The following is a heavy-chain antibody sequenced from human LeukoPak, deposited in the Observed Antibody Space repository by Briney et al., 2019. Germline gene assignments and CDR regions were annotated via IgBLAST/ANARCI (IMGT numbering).Heavy chain of an antibody. J-gene: IGHJ4*02. CDR3: ARGDMVRGGFDY. V-gene: IGHV3-53*01. D-gene: IGHD3-10*01. CDR2: IYSGGST. CDR1: GFTVSSNY. Sequence: PGASLRLSCAASGFTVSSNYMSWVRQAPGKGLEWVSVIYSGGSTSYADSVKGRFTISRDNSKNTLYLQMNSLRAEDTAVYYCARGDMVRGGFDYWGQGTLVPVSS.